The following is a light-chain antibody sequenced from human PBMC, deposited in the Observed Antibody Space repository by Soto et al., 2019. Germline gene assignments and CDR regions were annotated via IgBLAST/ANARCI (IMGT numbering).Light chain of an antibody. CDR2: AAS. V-gene: IGKV1-9*01. CDR1: LPIAIY. Sequence: DIQMNQSPSSLSASVGDRVTITCRASLPIAIYVAWYQQKPVEAPKLLIYAASTMYGGVPSRFSGSGSGTDFALTITSLQAEDFATYYCQQLRRYPSTFGGGTMVDI. J-gene: IGKJ4*01. CDR3: QQLRRYPST.